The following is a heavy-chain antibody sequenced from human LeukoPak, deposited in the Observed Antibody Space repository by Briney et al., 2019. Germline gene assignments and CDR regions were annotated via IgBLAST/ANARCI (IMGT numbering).Heavy chain of an antibody. J-gene: IGHJ6*02. Sequence: GGSLRLSCAASGFTFSNYAMHWVRQAPGKGLEWVAVISYDDGSAKYYADSVKGRFTISRDNSKNTPYLQMNSLRAEDTAVYYCARVWGEDYGDYYDRFGGLHYYYYYGMDVWGQGTTVTVSS. D-gene: IGHD4-17*01. CDR2: ISYDDGSAK. V-gene: IGHV3-30*01. CDR3: ARVWGEDYGDYYDRFGGLHYYYYYGMDV. CDR1: GFTFSNYA.